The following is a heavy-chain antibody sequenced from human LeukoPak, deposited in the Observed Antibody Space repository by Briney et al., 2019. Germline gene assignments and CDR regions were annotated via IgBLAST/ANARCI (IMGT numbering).Heavy chain of an antibody. CDR2: IYYSGST. J-gene: IGHJ4*02. CDR3: ASGPSIAAGAYYFDY. Sequence: SETPSLTCTVSGGSVSSGSYYWSWIRQPPGKGLEWIGYIYYSGSTNYNPSLKSRVTISVNTSKNQFSLKLSSVTAADTAVYYCASGPSIAAGAYYFDYWGQGTLVTVSS. D-gene: IGHD6-13*01. CDR1: GGSVSSGSYY. V-gene: IGHV4-61*01.